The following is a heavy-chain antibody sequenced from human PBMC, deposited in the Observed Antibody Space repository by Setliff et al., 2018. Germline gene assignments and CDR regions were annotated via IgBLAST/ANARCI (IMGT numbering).Heavy chain of an antibody. V-gene: IGHV1-18*01. CDR2: ISPYSGDT. Sequence: ASVKVSCKASGYTFTDYGVTWVRQAPGQGLEWVGWISPYSGDTYYAPKFQGRITMTTDTSTTTAYMELKSLRSDDTAIYYCSRLVRYCTRTSCQRLSGDDYWGQGAQVTVSS. CDR3: SRLVRYCTRTSCQRLSGDDY. J-gene: IGHJ4*02. D-gene: IGHD2-2*01. CDR1: GYTFTDYG.